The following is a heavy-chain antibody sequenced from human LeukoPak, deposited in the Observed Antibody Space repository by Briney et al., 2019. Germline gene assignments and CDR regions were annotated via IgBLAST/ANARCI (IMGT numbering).Heavy chain of an antibody. CDR3: AGTMTTGFPLYPKNYYYYMDV. CDR1: GYTFTGYY. V-gene: IGHV1-2*02. CDR2: INPNSGGT. Sequence: ASVKVSCKASGYTFTGYYIHWVRQAPGQRLEWMGWINPNSGGTNYAQKFQGRVTMTRDTSISTAYMELSRLRSDDTAVYYCAGTMTTGFPLYPKNYYYYMDVWGKGTTVTVSS. D-gene: IGHD4-17*01. J-gene: IGHJ6*03.